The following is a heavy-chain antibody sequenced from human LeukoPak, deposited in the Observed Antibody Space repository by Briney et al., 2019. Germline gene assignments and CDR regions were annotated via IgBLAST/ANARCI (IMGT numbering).Heavy chain of an antibody. Sequence: ASVKVSCKASGYTFTSYGISWVRQAPGRGLEWMGWISAYNGNTNYAQKLQGRVTMTTDTSTSTAYMELRSLRSDDTAVYYCARVRDEGYYYYYYMDVWGKGTTVTVSS. CDR2: ISAYNGNT. CDR3: ARVRDEGYYYYYYMDV. J-gene: IGHJ6*03. V-gene: IGHV1-18*01. CDR1: GYTFTSYG.